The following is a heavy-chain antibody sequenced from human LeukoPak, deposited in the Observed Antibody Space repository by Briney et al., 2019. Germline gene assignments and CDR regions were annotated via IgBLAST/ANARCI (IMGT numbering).Heavy chain of an antibody. CDR2: ISKDGRNK. Sequence: PGRSLRLSCAASGFTFSNYGMHWIRQAPGKGLEWVAVISKDGRNKYEADSVKGRFSISRDNSKNMLYLQMDSLRPDDTAVYYRPRDPGPALARGRAGYYFDYWGLGTLVTVSS. V-gene: IGHV3-30*03. D-gene: IGHD3-10*01. J-gene: IGHJ4*02. CDR3: PRDPGPALARGRAGYYFDY. CDR1: GFTFSNYG.